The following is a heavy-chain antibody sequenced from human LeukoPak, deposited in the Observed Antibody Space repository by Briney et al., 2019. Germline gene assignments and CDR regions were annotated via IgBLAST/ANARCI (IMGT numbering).Heavy chain of an antibody. J-gene: IGHJ3*02. CDR1: GGSISSYY. D-gene: IGHD3-9*01. Sequence: SETLSLTCTVSGGSISSYYWSWIRQPPGKGLEWIGYIYYSGSTNHNPSLKSRVTISVDTSKNQFSLKLSSVTAADTAVYYCARRYDILTGYSDVDAFDIWGQGTMVTVSS. V-gene: IGHV4-59*08. CDR3: ARRYDILTGYSDVDAFDI. CDR2: IYYSGST.